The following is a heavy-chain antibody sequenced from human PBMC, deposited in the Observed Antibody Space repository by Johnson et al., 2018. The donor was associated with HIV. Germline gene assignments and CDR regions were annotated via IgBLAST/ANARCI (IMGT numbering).Heavy chain of an antibody. D-gene: IGHD6-13*01. CDR2: ISWNSGSI. CDR3: AKGKIAAAGDALDI. V-gene: IGHV3-9*01. Sequence: VQLVESGGGLVQPGGSLRLSCAASGFTFSSYWMSWVRQAPGKGLEWVSGISWNSGSIGYADSVKGRFTISRDNAKNSLYLQMNSLRAEDTALYYCAKGKIAAAGDALDIWGQGTMVTVS. CDR1: GFTFSSYW. J-gene: IGHJ3*02.